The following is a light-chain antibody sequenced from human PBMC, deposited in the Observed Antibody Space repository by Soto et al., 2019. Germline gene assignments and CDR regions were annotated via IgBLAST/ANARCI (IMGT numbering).Light chain of an antibody. CDR1: QGIAPY. CDR2: ATS. CDR3: QEYNSAPLT. Sequence: DVQMTQSPSSLSAFVGGRVTITCRASQGIAPYLAWFQQKPGKVPKLLIYATSTLQSGAPSRFSGSGSGTDFTLTITSLQPEDVATYYCQEYNSAPLTFGGGTKVDIK. V-gene: IGKV1-27*01. J-gene: IGKJ4*01.